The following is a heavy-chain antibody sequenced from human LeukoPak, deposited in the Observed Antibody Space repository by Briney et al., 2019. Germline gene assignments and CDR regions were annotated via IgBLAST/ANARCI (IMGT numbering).Heavy chain of an antibody. V-gene: IGHV1-3*04. CDR1: GYTFTNYA. D-gene: IGHD1-20*01. J-gene: IGHJ4*02. CDR3: ARRRYNWNAIDY. Sequence: ASVKVSCKASGYTFTNYALHWVRQAPGQRLEWMGWINTGNGNTKYSQKFQGRVTITRATSASTAYMELSSLRSEDTAVYYCARRRYNWNAIDYWGQGTLVTVSS. CDR2: INTGNGNT.